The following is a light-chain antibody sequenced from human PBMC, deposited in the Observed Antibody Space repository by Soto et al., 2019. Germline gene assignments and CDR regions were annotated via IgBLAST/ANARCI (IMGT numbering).Light chain of an antibody. CDR3: QQYNSYSWT. J-gene: IGKJ1*01. Sequence: DIQMTQSPSTLSASVGDRVTITCRASQSLTNWLAWYQQKPGKAPNLLIYDASSLKSGVPSRFSGSGSGTEFTLTISSLQPDDFATYYCQQYNSYSWTFGQGTKVEIK. V-gene: IGKV1-5*01. CDR2: DAS. CDR1: QSLTNW.